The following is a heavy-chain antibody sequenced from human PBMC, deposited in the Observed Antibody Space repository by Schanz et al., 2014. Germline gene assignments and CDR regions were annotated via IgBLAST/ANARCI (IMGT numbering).Heavy chain of an antibody. Sequence: DVQLLESGGGLVQPGGSLRLSCAASGFTFNSYAMTWVRQAPGKGLEWVSSISHSGGSKYYADSVKGRFTISRDNSENTLYLQMNSLSADDTAVFYCAREQIMAAAGLVDYWGQGTQVTVSS. V-gene: IGHV3-23*01. D-gene: IGHD6-13*01. CDR1: GFTFNSYA. CDR3: AREQIMAAAGLVDY. CDR2: ISHSGGSK. J-gene: IGHJ4*02.